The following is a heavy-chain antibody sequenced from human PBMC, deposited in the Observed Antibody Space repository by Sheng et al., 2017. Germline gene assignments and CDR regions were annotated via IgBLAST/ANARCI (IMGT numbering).Heavy chain of an antibody. CDR2: ISAYNGNT. Sequence: QVQLVQSGAEVKKPGASVKVSCKASGYTFTSYGISWVRQAPGQGLEWMGWISAYNGNTNYAQKLQGRVTMTTDTSTSTAYMELRSLRSDDTAVYYCARVLGVIRYSSGSGAFDIWGQGTMVTVSS. CDR3: ARVLGVIRYSSGSGAFDI. CDR1: GYTFTSYG. J-gene: IGHJ3*02. D-gene: IGHD6-19*01. V-gene: IGHV1-18*01.